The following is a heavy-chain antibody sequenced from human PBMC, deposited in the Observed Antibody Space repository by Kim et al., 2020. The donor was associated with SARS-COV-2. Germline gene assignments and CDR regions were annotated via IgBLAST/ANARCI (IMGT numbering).Heavy chain of an antibody. J-gene: IGHJ4*02. V-gene: IGHV3-23*01. Sequence: GGSLRLSCAVSGLTVSSHTFIWVRQAPGEGLDWVALGNNAADTLYSDSVKGRFTGSRDNSKNTIYLEMNNLRADYTALYYCAPEWNQLDQWGQGSLVTV. CDR2: GNNAADT. D-gene: IGHD1-1*01. CDR1: GLTVSSHT. CDR3: APEWNQLDQ.